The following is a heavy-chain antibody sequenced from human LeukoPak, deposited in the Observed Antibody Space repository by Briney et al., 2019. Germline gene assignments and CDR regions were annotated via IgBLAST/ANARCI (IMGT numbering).Heavy chain of an antibody. J-gene: IGHJ4*02. CDR2: INTDGSST. CDR1: GFTFSNYW. Sequence: PGGSLRLSCAASGFTFSNYWMHWVRQAPGKGLVWVSRINTDGSSTTYADSVKGRFTISRDNAKNALYLQMNSPSAEDTAVYYCARGYSSSYRIDYWGQGTLVTVSS. CDR3: ARGYSSSYRIDY. D-gene: IGHD6-6*01. V-gene: IGHV3-74*01.